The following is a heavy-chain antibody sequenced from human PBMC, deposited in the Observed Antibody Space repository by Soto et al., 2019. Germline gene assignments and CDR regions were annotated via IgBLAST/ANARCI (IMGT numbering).Heavy chain of an antibody. CDR2: VNAGNDNT. CDR1: GYTFTNNV. D-gene: IGHD5-18*01. Sequence: QVHLVQSGAEVKKPAASVKVSCNTSGYTFTNNVIHWVRQAPGQRLEWMGWVNAGNDNTKWSREFQGRLTLTKDTSATTAYMELSSLTSEDTAIYFCAREVPYGYSRFDYWGQGTLVTVSS. J-gene: IGHJ4*02. CDR3: AREVPYGYSRFDY. V-gene: IGHV1-3*01.